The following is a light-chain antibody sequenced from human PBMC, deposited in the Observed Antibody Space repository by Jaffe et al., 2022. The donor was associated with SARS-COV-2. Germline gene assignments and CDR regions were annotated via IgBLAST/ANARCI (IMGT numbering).Light chain of an antibody. J-gene: IGKJ5*01. Sequence: DIQLTQSPSFLSASVGDRVTITCRASQGIGNSLAWYQQKPGKAPKLLINVASTLQSGVPPRFSGSASGTEFTLTISSMQPEDFAAYFCQQFYSFPITFGQGTRLEIK. CDR3: QQFYSFPIT. CDR2: VAS. V-gene: IGKV1-9*01. CDR1: QGIGNS.